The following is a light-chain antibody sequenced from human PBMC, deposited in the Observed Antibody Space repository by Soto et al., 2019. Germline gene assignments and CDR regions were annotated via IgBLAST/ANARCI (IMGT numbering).Light chain of an antibody. CDR3: SSYTRIHAYV. Sequence: QSVLTQPASVSGSPGQSIAISCTGTSSDVGGYDYVSWYQQHAGKAPKLMIHDVSNRPSGVPNRFSGSKSGNTASLTISGLLAEVLAHYYCSSYTRIHAYVFGAGTKVTVL. J-gene: IGLJ1*01. CDR1: SSDVGGYDY. V-gene: IGLV2-14*01. CDR2: DVS.